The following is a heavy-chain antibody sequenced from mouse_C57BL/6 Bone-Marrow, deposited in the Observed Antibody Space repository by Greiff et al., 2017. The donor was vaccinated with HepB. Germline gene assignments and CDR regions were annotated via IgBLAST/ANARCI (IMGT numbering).Heavy chain of an antibody. CDR3: TREGIYYYGSSPFAY. CDR2: IDPSDSET. CDR1: GYTFTSYW. J-gene: IGHJ3*01. D-gene: IGHD1-1*01. V-gene: IGHV1-52*01. Sequence: QVQLQQPGAELVRPGSSVKLSCKASGYTFTSYWMHWVKQRPIQGLEWIGNIDPSDSETHYNQKFTDKATLTVDKSSSTAYMQLSSLTSEDSAVYYCTREGIYYYGSSPFAYWGQGPLVTVST.